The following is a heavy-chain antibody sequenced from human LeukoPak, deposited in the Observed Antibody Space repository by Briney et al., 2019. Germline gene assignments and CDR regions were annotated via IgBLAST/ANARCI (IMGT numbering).Heavy chain of an antibody. D-gene: IGHD4-17*01. V-gene: IGHV3-9*01. CDR3: ASLYYGAADY. J-gene: IGHJ4*02. Sequence: GGSLRLSCAGSGFIFNNYAMHWVRQPPGKGLEWVSGISWNSGSIDYADSVKGRFTISRDNAKNSLYLQMNSLRAEDTAVYYCASLYYGAADYWGQGTLVTVSS. CDR2: ISWNSGSI. CDR1: GFIFNNYA.